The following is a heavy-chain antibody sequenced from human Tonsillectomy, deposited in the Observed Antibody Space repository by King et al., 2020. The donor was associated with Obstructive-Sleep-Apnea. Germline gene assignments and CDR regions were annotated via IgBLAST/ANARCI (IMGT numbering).Heavy chain of an antibody. CDR1: GGSISSGEYY. Sequence: VQLQESGPGLVKPSQTLSLTCTVSGGSISSGEYYWSLIRQPPGKGLEWIGYIYYSGSTYYNPSLKSRATISVETSRNQFSLKLSSVTAADTAVYYCARVDYYGSGSYPYWYFDLWGRGTLVTVSS. D-gene: IGHD3-10*01. CDR3: ARVDYYGSGSYPYWYFDL. V-gene: IGHV4-30-4*01. CDR2: IYYSGST. J-gene: IGHJ2*01.